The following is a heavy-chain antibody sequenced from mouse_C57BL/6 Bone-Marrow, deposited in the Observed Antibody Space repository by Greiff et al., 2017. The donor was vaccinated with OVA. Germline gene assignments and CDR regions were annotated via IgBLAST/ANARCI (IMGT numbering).Heavy chain of an antibody. CDR2: IDPENGDT. J-gene: IGHJ3*01. D-gene: IGHD2-9*01. CDR3: TILLWLRRGAWFAY. Sequence: VHVKQSGAELVRPGASVKLSCTASGFNIKDDYMHWVKQRPEQGLEWIGWIDPENGDTEYASKFQGKATITADTSSNTAYLQLSSLTSEDTAVYYCTILLWLRRGAWFAYWGQGTLVTVSA. CDR1: GFNIKDDY. V-gene: IGHV14-4*01.